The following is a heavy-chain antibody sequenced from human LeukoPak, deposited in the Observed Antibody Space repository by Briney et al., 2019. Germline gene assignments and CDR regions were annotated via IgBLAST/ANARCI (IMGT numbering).Heavy chain of an antibody. D-gene: IGHD6-6*01. CDR3: ATKSIAAPGFPFDY. Sequence: ASVKVSCKVSGYTLTELSMHWVRQAPGKGLEWMGGFDPEDGETIYAQKFQGRVTMTEDTSTDTAYMELSSLRSEDTAVYYCATKSIAAPGFPFDYWGQGTLVTVSS. CDR1: GYTLTELS. V-gene: IGHV1-24*01. CDR2: FDPEDGET. J-gene: IGHJ4*02.